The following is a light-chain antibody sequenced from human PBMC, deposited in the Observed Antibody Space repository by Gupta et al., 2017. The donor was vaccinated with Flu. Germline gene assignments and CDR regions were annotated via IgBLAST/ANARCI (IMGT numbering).Light chain of an antibody. CDR2: AAS. Sequence: DIQMTQSPSSLSASVGDRVTITCRASQGISNHLAWYQYKPGEVPKLLISAASTVQSGVPSRFSGDGSGTDFTLTISSLQPEDVATYYCQKENNVPYTFGQGTKMEIK. V-gene: IGKV1-27*01. CDR3: QKENNVPYT. J-gene: IGKJ2*01. CDR1: QGISNH.